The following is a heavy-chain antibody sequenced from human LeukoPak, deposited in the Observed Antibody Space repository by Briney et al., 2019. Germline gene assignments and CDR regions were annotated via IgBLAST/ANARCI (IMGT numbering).Heavy chain of an antibody. CDR2: MNPNSGNT. V-gene: IGHV1-8*01. D-gene: IGHD5-24*01. J-gene: IGHJ6*03. CDR3: ARAVIGWLQPYYYMDV. CDR1: GYTFTSYD. Sequence: ASVKVSCKASGYTFTSYDINWVRQATGQGLEWMGWMNPNSGNTGYAQKFQGRVTMTRNTSISTAYMELSSLKAEDTAVYYCARAVIGWLQPYYYMDVWGKGTTVTVSS.